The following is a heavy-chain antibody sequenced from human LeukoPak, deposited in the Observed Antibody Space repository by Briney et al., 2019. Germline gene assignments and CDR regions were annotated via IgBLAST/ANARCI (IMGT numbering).Heavy chain of an antibody. D-gene: IGHD2/OR15-2a*01. V-gene: IGHV3-15*01. J-gene: IGHJ4*02. CDR1: GFTFSNAW. Sequence: GGSLRLSCAASGFTFSNAWMNWVRQAPGKGLEWVGRIKSKKDGGTTDYAAPVKGRFTISRDDSKNTLYLQVNTLKTEDTALYYCTIVFYGFWGQGTLVTVSS. CDR2: IKSKKDGGTT. CDR3: TIVFYGF.